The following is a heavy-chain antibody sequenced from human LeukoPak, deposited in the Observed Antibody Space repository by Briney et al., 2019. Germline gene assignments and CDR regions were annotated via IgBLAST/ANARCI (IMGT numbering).Heavy chain of an antibody. V-gene: IGHV1-2*02. CDR3: ARARYSSSWYQDYYYYGMDV. J-gene: IGHJ6*02. Sequence: ASVKVSCKASGYTFTGYYMHWVRQAPGQGLEWMGWINPNSGGTNYAQKFQGRVTMTRDTSISTAYMELSRLRSDDTAVYYCARARYSSSWYQDYYYYGMDVWGQGTTVTVSS. CDR1: GYTFTGYY. D-gene: IGHD6-13*01. CDR2: INPNSGGT.